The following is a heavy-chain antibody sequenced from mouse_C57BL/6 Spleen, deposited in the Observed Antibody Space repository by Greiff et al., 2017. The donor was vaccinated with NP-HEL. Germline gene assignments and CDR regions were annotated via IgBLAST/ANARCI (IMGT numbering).Heavy chain of an antibody. CDR2: INPSTGGT. CDR1: GYSFTGYY. D-gene: IGHD2-4*01. J-gene: IGHJ1*03. Sequence: EVQLQQSGPELVKPGASVKISCKASGYSFTGYYMNWVKQSPEKSLEWIGEINPSTGGTTYNQKFKAKATLTVDKSSSTAYMQLKSLTSEDSAVYYCAREDYEYGYWYFDVWGTGTTVTVSS. CDR3: AREDYEYGYWYFDV. V-gene: IGHV1-42*01.